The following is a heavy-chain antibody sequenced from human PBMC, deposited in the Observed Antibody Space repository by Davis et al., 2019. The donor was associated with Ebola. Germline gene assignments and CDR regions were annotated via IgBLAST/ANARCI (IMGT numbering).Heavy chain of an antibody. D-gene: IGHD5-18*01. CDR1: GFAFSNAR. V-gene: IGHV3-15*07. J-gene: IGHJ4*02. CDR3: TAVGGYIYGQRDY. Sequence: PGGSLRPSFSVPGFAFSNARLNWVRQAPGQAPEWLGRTTRKADGGTTDHAAPVKGRFTITSEDSKNTLYLERNSLKTEDTAVYYCTAVGGYIYGQRDYWGQGALVTVSS. CDR2: TTRKADGGTT.